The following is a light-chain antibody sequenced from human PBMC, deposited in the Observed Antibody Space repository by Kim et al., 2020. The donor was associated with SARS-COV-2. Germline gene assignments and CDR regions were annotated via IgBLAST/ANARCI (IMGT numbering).Light chain of an antibody. CDR3: QQTYSVPNR. Sequence: DIQMTQSPSSLSASVGDRVTITCRASRSISTSLHWYQHIPGKAPKFLIYAVSSLQSGVPSRFSGRGSGTDFTLTINSQQPEDFAPYYSQQTYSVPNRFGQGTKLEI. CDR2: AVS. CDR1: RSISTS. J-gene: IGKJ2*03. V-gene: IGKV1-39*01.